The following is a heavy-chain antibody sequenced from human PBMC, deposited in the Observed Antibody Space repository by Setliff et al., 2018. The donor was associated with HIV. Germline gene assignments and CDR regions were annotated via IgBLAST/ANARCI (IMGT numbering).Heavy chain of an antibody. J-gene: IGHJ2*01. CDR2: ISYTGST. Sequence: PSETLSLTCTVSGGSISNSNYFWDWIRQPPGKGLEWIGYISYTGSTNYDPSLKSRLTIVADTSKSQFSLKLTSVTAADTAVYYCARGLGQQLGRFWYFDLWGRGTLVTVSS. D-gene: IGHD6-13*01. CDR3: ARGLGQQLGRFWYFDL. V-gene: IGHV4-61*05. CDR1: GGSISNSNYF.